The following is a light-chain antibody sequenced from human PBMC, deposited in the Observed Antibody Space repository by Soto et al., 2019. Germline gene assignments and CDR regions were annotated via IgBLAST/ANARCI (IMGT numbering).Light chain of an antibody. V-gene: IGKV3-20*01. CDR3: QQYGRSPFN. CDR1: KSVNSNY. CDR2: GAS. J-gene: IGKJ5*01. Sequence: EIVLTQSPGTLSLSPGERATLSCRASKSVNSNYLAWFQQHPGQPHRLLIFGASSRAIGIPDRFSGSGTETDFTLSITRLEPEDFGVYYCQQYGRSPFNFGQGTRLEI.